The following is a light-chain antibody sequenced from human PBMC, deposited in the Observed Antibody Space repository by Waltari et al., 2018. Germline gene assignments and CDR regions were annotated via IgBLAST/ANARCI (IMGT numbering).Light chain of an antibody. V-gene: IGKV3-15*01. J-gene: IGKJ5*01. CDR2: GAS. CDR3: QQYLQWPPAIT. CDR1: QNIDTR. Sequence: ILLTQSPATLSVSPGERATLSCRACQNIDTRLAWYQHKPGQAPRLLIYGASTRAADIPARFSGSGFGTDFSLTINSLQSEDFAVYYCQQYLQWPPAITFGPGTRLDFK.